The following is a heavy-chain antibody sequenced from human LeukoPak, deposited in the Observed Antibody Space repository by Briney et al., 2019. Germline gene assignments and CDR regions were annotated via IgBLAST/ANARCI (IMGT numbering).Heavy chain of an antibody. CDR2: IYWDDDK. J-gene: IGHJ4*02. CDR1: GFSLSTSGVG. V-gene: IGHV2-5*02. D-gene: IGHD3-22*01. CDR3: AHRRYYYASSGYYYRGFDY. Sequence: SGPTLVNPRQTLTLTCTFSGFSLSTSGVGVGWIRQAPGKALEWLALIYWDDDKRYSPSLKSRLTITKDTSKNQVVLTMTNMDPVDTATYYCAHRRYYYASSGYYYRGFDYWGQGTLVTVSS.